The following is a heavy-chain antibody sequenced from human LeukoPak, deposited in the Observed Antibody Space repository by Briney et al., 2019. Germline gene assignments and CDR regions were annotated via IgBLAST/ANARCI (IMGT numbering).Heavy chain of an antibody. CDR1: GYTFTGYY. Sequence: ASVKVSCKASGYTFTGYYMHWMRQAPGQGLEWMGWINPNSGGTNYAQKFQGRVTMTRDTSISTAYMELSRLRSDDTAVYYCARKLDDTGYGSGSFHYYYGMDAWGQGTTVTVSS. V-gene: IGHV1-2*02. CDR3: ARKLDDTGYGSGSFHYYYGMDA. CDR2: INPNSGGT. J-gene: IGHJ6*02. D-gene: IGHD3-10*01.